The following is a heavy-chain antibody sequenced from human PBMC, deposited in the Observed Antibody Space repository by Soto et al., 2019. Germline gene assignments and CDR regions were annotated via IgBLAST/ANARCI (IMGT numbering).Heavy chain of an antibody. CDR1: GGSISSSSFH. Sequence: SETLSLTCTVSGGSISSSSFHWGWIRQPPGKGLEWIGSIYYSGSTYYSPSLKSRVTISVDTSRNQFSLKLSSVTAADTAVYYCARRERAAGTHWWFDPWGQGTLVTVSS. D-gene: IGHD6-13*01. CDR3: ARRERAAGTHWWFDP. J-gene: IGHJ5*02. CDR2: IYYSGST. V-gene: IGHV4-39*01.